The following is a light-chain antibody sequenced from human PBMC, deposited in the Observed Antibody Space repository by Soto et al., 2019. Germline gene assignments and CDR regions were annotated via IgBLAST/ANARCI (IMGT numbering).Light chain of an antibody. J-gene: IGKJ1*01. CDR2: GAS. CDR1: QSVSSN. V-gene: IGKV3D-15*01. Sequence: EIVLTQSPGTLSLSPGERATLSCRASQSVSSNNLAWYQQRPGQAPRVVIYGASTRATGIPERFSGSGSGTDFTLTISSLQSEDFAIYYCQQFNKWPRTFGQGTRVEIK. CDR3: QQFNKWPRT.